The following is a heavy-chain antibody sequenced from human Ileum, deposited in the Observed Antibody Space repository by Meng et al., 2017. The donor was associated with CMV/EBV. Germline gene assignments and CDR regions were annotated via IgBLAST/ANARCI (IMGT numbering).Heavy chain of an antibody. Sequence: CKDSGSTLTDYYVQWIRQAPGQGPEWMGWISPNSGGTNYAQKFQGRVTMTRDTSISTAYMELNSLRSDDTAIYYCTRRIVGATYVDYWGQGTLVTVSS. J-gene: IGHJ4*02. D-gene: IGHD1-26*01. V-gene: IGHV1-2*02. CDR3: TRRIVGATYVDY. CDR2: ISPNSGGT. CDR1: GSTLTDYY.